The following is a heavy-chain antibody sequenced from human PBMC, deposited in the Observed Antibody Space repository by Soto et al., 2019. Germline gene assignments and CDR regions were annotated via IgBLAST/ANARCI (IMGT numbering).Heavy chain of an antibody. CDR1: GYTFPSNG. V-gene: IGHV1-18*01. CDR3: ARGRYGDY. Sequence: QVHLVQSGAEVKKPGASVKVSCKSSGYTFPSNGSTWVRQAPGQGLEWMGWISAHNGNTNYAQKLQGRVTVTRDTSTSTSYMELRSLRSDDTAVYYCARGRYGDYWGQGALVTVSS. J-gene: IGHJ4*02. D-gene: IGHD1-1*01. CDR2: ISAHNGNT.